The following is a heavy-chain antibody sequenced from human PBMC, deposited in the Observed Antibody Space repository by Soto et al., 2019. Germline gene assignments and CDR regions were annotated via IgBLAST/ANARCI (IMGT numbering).Heavy chain of an antibody. CDR1: GGTFSSYA. Sequence: GASVKVSCKASGGTFSSYAISWVRQAPGQGLEWMGGIIPIFGTANYAQKFQGRVTITADESTSTAYMELSSLRSEDTAVYYCARGFFGDSSSWYDYWGQGTLVTVSS. D-gene: IGHD6-13*01. CDR3: ARGFFGDSSSWYDY. CDR2: IIPIFGTA. V-gene: IGHV1-69*13. J-gene: IGHJ4*02.